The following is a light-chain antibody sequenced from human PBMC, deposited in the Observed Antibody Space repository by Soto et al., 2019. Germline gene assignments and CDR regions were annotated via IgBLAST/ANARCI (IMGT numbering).Light chain of an antibody. Sequence: QSVLTQPRSVSGSPGQSVTISCTGTSSDVGGYNYVSWYQQYPGKAPKLIIFDVVKRPSGVPDRFSGSKSGNTASLTISGLQAEDEADYYCCSYAGTYTLWVFGGGTKLTVL. V-gene: IGLV2-11*01. CDR1: SSDVGGYNY. J-gene: IGLJ3*02. CDR2: DVV. CDR3: CSYAGTYTLWV.